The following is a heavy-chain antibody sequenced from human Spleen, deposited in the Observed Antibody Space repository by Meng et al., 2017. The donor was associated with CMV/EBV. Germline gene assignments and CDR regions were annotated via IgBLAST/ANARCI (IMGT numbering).Heavy chain of an antibody. Sequence: GESLKISCAASGFTFSSYSMNWVRQAPGKGLEWVSYISSSSSTIYYADSVKGRFTISRDNAKNSLYLQMNNLRAEDTAVYYCARVYDFWSQGTLVTVSS. CDR1: GFTFSSYS. D-gene: IGHD3-3*01. CDR3: ARVYDF. V-gene: IGHV3-48*04. J-gene: IGHJ4*02. CDR2: ISSSSSTI.